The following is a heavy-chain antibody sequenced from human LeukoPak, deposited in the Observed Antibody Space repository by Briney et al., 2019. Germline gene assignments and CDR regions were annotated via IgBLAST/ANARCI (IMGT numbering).Heavy chain of an antibody. Sequence: GGSLRLSCAASGFTFSSYAMSWVRQAPGKGLEWVSVINGGGSSTYYADSVKGRFTISRDNSKNTVHLQMNSLRAEDTAVYYCAKGSEYLWGSLESNYYYYMDVWGKGTTVTVSS. J-gene: IGHJ6*03. D-gene: IGHD3-16*01. CDR1: GFTFSSYA. CDR2: INGGGSST. V-gene: IGHV3-23*01. CDR3: AKGSEYLWGSLESNYYYYMDV.